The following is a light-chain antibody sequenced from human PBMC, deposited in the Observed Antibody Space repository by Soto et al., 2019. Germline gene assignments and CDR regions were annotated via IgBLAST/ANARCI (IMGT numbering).Light chain of an antibody. V-gene: IGLV1-44*01. CDR1: SSNIGSNT. CDR3: ATWDDSRNGYV. Sequence: QSVLTQPPSVSGTPAQRVTISCSGSSSNIGSNTVNWYQQLPGTAPKLLIYSNNQRPSGVPDRFSGSKSGTSASLAISGLQSEDEADYYCATWDDSRNGYVFGTGTKLTVL. J-gene: IGLJ1*01. CDR2: SNN.